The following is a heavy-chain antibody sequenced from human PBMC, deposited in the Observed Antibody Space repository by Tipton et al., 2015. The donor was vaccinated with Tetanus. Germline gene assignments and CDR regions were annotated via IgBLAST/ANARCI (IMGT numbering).Heavy chain of an antibody. CDR3: ARQDCSGGSCYRSRWGIQLGRSFDY. Sequence: VQLVQSGPEVKKPGESLKISCKGSGYSFTSYWIGWVRQMPGKGLEWMGIIYPGDSDTRYSPSFQGQVTISADKSISTAYLQWSSLKASDTAMYYCARQDCSGGSCYRSRWGIQLGRSFDYWGQGTLVTVSS. CDR2: IYPGDSDT. D-gene: IGHD2-15*01. V-gene: IGHV5-51*01. CDR1: GYSFTSYW. J-gene: IGHJ4*02.